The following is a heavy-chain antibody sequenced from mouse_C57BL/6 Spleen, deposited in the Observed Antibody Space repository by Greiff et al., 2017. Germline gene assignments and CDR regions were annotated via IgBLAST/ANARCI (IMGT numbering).Heavy chain of an antibody. CDR3: ARCLVNWDFDY. CDR1: GYAFSSSW. V-gene: IGHV1-82*01. D-gene: IGHD4-1*02. Sequence: QVQLQQSGPELVKPGASVKISCKASGYAFSSSWMNWVKQRPGKGLEWIGRIYPGDGDTNYNGKFKGKATLTADKSSSTAYMQLSSLTSEDSAVYVCARCLVNWDFDYWGQGTTLTVSS. CDR2: IYPGDGDT. J-gene: IGHJ2*01.